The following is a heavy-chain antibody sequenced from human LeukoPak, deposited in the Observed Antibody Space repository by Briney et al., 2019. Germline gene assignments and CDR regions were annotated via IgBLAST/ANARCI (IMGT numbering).Heavy chain of an antibody. CDR1: GFTVSGNY. J-gene: IGHJ4*02. Sequence: GGSPRLSCAASGFTVSGNYMSWVRQAPGKGLEWVSVIYSGDYTYYADSVKGRFTISRDNFKNTLYLQMNSLRAEDTAVYYCARDSHGDGIGRWGQGTLVTASS. D-gene: IGHD4-17*01. CDR2: IYSGDYT. V-gene: IGHV3-66*01. CDR3: ARDSHGDGIGR.